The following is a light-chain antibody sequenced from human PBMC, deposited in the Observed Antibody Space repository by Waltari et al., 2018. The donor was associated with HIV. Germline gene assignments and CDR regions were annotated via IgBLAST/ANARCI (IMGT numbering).Light chain of an antibody. Sequence: QSVLTQPPSASGTPGQRVTISCSGTRSNIGSNPVNWYQLLPGTAPNLLISNDNERTSRVTGRFAGSRSGASASLAISVLQPEDEAGYYCSSWDDRLNGQGVFGGGTKLTVL. CDR3: SSWDDRLNGQGV. CDR2: NDN. CDR1: RSNIGSNP. V-gene: IGLV1-44*01. J-gene: IGLJ3*02.